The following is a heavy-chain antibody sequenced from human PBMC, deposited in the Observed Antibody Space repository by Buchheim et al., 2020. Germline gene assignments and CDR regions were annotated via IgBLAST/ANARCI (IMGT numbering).Heavy chain of an antibody. CDR2: IYYSGST. D-gene: IGHD3-3*01. CDR1: GGSISSYY. Sequence: QVQLQESGPGLVKPSETLSLTCTVSGGSISSYYWSWIRQPPGKGLEWIGYIYYSGSTNYNPSLKSRVTISVDTSKNQFSLKLSSVTAADTAVYYCARAPHGGVVSTNWFDPWGQGTL. CDR3: ARAPHGGVVSTNWFDP. J-gene: IGHJ5*02. V-gene: IGHV4-59*01.